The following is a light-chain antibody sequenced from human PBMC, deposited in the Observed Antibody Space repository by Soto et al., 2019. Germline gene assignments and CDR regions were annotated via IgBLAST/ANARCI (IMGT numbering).Light chain of an antibody. CDR3: PQYRSSPGT. CDR1: PSVSNTY. J-gene: IGKJ1*01. Sequence: VVTHTRGNVRCAAGEGGSRSGTDSPSVSNTYLAWYQQKPGQAPRLLMYDIPSRATGISDRFSGSGSGPDFTLTISRLEPEDLAVYSCPQYRSSPGTFGQGTKVDIK. CDR2: DIP. V-gene: IGKV3-20*01.